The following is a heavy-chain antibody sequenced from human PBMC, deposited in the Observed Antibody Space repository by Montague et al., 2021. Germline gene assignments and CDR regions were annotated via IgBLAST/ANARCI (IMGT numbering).Heavy chain of an antibody. V-gene: IGHV3-9*01. J-gene: IGHJ4*02. CDR1: GFTFDDYA. CDR2: ISWNSGNI. CDR3: AKDETRGYSYGTPDY. Sequence: SLRLSCAASGFTFDDYAMHWVRQAPGKGLEWVSGISWNSGNIGYADSVKGRFTISRDNAKNSLYLQMNSLRVEDTALYYCAKDETRGYSYGTPDYWGQGTLVTVSS. D-gene: IGHD5-18*01.